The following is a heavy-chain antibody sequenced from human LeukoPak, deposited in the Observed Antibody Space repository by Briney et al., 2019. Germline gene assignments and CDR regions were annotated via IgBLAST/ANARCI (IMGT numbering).Heavy chain of an antibody. CDR1: GGSITSGDYY. CDR3: ARPYYYDSRIDP. J-gene: IGHJ5*02. V-gene: IGHV4-30-4*01. CDR2: MYYSGST. D-gene: IGHD3-22*01. Sequence: SETLSLTCTVSGGSITSGDYYWSWVRQPPGKGLEWIAYMYYSGSTYYNPSLKSRVTMSADTSKNQFSLKLSSVTAADTAVYYCARPYYYDSRIDPWGQGTLVTVSS.